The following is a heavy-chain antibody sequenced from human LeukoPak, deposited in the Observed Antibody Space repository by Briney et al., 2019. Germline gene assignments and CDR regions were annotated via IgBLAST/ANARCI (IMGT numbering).Heavy chain of an antibody. CDR2: IIPIFGTA. V-gene: IGHV1-69*01. CDR3: ARARGVVGVPAAISLDY. Sequence: SVKVSCKASGGTFSSYAISWVRQAPGQGLEWMGGIIPIFGTANYAQKFQGRVTITADESTSTAYMELSSLRSEDTAVYYCARARGVVGVPAAISLDYWGQGTLVSVSS. D-gene: IGHD2-2*01. J-gene: IGHJ4*02. CDR1: GGTFSSYA.